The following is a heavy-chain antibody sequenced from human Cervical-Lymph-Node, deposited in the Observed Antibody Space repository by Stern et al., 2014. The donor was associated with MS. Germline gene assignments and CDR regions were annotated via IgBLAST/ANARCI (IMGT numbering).Heavy chain of an antibody. CDR1: GG. J-gene: IGHJ5*02. Sequence: QVQLVQSGAEVKKPGSSVKVSCKSSGGISWVRQDPGQGLERMGRVIPFVGTSYYAQKFQGRVTITADTSANTTYLHLSRLTSADTAVYYCARGTGDNWFGPWGQGTLVTVSS. D-gene: IGHD3/OR15-3a*01. CDR3: ARGTGDNWFGP. CDR2: VIPFVGTS. V-gene: IGHV1-69*06.